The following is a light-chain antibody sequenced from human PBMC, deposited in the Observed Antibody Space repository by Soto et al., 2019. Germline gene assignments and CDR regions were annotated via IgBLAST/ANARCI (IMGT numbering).Light chain of an antibody. CDR1: SSDVGGYNY. Sequence: QSVLTQPASVSGSPGQSLTISCTGTSSDVGGYNYVSWYQQQQGKAPKLMIYEVSNRPSEVSNRFSGSKSGNTASLTISGLQAEDEADYYCSSSTTSSTLVFGTGTKVTVL. J-gene: IGLJ1*01. CDR3: SSSTTSSTLV. V-gene: IGLV2-14*01. CDR2: EVS.